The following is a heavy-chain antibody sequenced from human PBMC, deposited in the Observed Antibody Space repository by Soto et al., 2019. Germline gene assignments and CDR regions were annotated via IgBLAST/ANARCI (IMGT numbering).Heavy chain of an antibody. Sequence: QVQLVQSGAEVKKPGSSVKVSCKASGGVFRNYAINWVRQAPGQGLEWMGGIIPVFGTADYPQKFQGRVTITADGSTTTAYMELTSLKTEDTAVYFCAGDRWGSYSFDSWGQGTLVTVAS. CDR3: AGDRWGSYSFDS. D-gene: IGHD1-26*01. V-gene: IGHV1-69*01. J-gene: IGHJ5*01. CDR1: GGVFRNYA. CDR2: IIPVFGTA.